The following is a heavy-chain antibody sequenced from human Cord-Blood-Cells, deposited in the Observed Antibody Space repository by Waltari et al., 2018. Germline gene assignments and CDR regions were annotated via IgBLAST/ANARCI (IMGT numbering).Heavy chain of an antibody. V-gene: IGHV5-51*01. CDR1: GYSFTSYW. Sequence: EVQLVQSGAEVKKPGESLKISCKGSGYSFTSYWIGWARQMPGKGLEWMGLTYPGDSDTRYSPSVQGQVTISADKSISTAYLQWSSRKASDTAMYYCARHWSGSYYDAFDIWCQGTMVTVSS. J-gene: IGHJ3*02. CDR3: ARHWSGSYYDAFDI. D-gene: IGHD1-26*01. CDR2: TYPGDSDT.